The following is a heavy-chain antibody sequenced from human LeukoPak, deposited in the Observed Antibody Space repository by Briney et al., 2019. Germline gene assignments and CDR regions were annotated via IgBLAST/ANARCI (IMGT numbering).Heavy chain of an antibody. CDR2: INHSGST. J-gene: IGHJ6*03. CDR3: ARGADTVTTSYYYYYYYMDV. D-gene: IGHD4-17*01. V-gene: IGHV4-34*01. CDR1: GGSFSGYY. Sequence: SETLSLTCAVYGGSFSGYYWSWIRQPPGKGLEWIGEINHSGSTNYNPSLKSRVTISVDTSKNQFSLKQSSVTAADTAVYYCARGADTVTTSYYYYYYYMDVWGKGTTVTVSS.